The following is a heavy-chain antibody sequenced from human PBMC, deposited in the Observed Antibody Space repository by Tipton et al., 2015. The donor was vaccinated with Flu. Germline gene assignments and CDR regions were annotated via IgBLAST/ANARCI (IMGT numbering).Heavy chain of an antibody. CDR1: GDSISSRYY. CDR3: ARGLSGSGSYERRYFDS. V-gene: IGHV4-38-2*01. J-gene: IGHJ4*02. Sequence: TLSLTCAVSGDSISSRYYWGWIRQPPGRGLEWIGNIHHSGNTYYNPSLKSRVTISVDTSKNQFSLKLRSVTAADTAVYYCARGLSGSGSYERRYFDSWGQGTLVTVSS. CDR2: IHHSGNT. D-gene: IGHD3-10*01.